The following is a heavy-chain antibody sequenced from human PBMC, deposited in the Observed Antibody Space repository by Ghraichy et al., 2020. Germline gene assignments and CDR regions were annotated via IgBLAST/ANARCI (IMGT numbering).Heavy chain of an antibody. V-gene: IGHV1-58*01. Sequence: VKVSCKASGFTFSSSAVQWVRQARGQRLEWIGWIVVGSGNTNYAQKFQERLRITRDTSTSTAYMELTSLRSEDTAVYYCAAAMSGDYAGSDYHHYHSMDVWGQGTTVTVSS. CDR2: IVVGSGNT. J-gene: IGHJ6*02. CDR3: AAAMSGDYAGSDYHHYHSMDV. CDR1: GFTFSSSA. D-gene: IGHD4-17*01.